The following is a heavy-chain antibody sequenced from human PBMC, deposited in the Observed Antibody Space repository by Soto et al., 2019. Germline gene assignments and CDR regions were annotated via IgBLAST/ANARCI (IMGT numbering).Heavy chain of an antibody. CDR2: INPNNGGT. Sequence: GSSAKVSYKASRYSFTGDYIHWLRQAPGQGLEWMGWINPNNGGTNSARKFQGRVTMTTDTSITTAYMELSRLKSDDTAVYYCARPLGIEVTGRDWFDPWGQGTLVTVSS. CDR1: RYSFTGDY. D-gene: IGHD6-19*01. CDR3: ARPLGIEVTGRDWFDP. V-gene: IGHV1-2*02. J-gene: IGHJ5*02.